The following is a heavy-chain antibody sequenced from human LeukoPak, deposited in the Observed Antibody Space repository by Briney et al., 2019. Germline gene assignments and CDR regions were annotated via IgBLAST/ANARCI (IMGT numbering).Heavy chain of an antibody. CDR2: IYHSGST. V-gene: IGHV4-30-2*01. CDR3: ARRPYSSSYFDY. D-gene: IGHD6-6*01. CDR1: GGSISSGGYY. J-gene: IGHJ4*02. Sequence: PSQTLSLTCTVSGGSISSGGYYWSWIRQPPGKGLEWIGYIYHSGSTYYNPPLKSRVTISVDRSKNQFSLKLSSVTAADTAVYYCARRPYSSSYFDYWGQGTLVTVSS.